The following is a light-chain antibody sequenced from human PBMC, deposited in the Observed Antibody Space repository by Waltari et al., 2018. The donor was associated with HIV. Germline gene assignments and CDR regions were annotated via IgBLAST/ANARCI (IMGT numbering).Light chain of an antibody. CDR1: QIIVSS. CDR3: QQAFSVPLT. J-gene: IGKJ5*01. V-gene: IGKV1-12*01. CDR2: AAS. Sequence: DIQMTHPPSSVSASLGDTVAITCRANQIIVSSLAWYQQKPGKAPKHLIYAASSLQSGVLSRFSGGGAGTDFTLTINSLQPEDFATYDCQQAFSVPLTFGQGTRLEIK.